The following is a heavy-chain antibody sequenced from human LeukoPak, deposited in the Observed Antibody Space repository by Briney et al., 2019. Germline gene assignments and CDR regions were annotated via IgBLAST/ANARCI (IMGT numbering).Heavy chain of an antibody. CDR3: ARSNVVVPAASDAFDI. J-gene: IGHJ3*02. CDR1: GYSFTNYC. D-gene: IGHD2-2*01. Sequence: NRGESLKISCKGSGYSFTNYCIGWVRQMPGKGLQWLGIIYPGDSETRYSPSFQGQVTISADKSISTAYLHWSSLKASDIAMHYCARSNVVVPAASDAFDIWGQGTMVTVSS. V-gene: IGHV5-51*01. CDR2: IYPGDSET.